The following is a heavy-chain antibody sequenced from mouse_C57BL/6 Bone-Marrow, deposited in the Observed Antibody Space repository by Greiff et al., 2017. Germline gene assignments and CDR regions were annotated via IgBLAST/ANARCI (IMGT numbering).Heavy chain of an antibody. CDR3: ARENYGSDRYFDV. J-gene: IGHJ1*03. CDR2: ISYDGSN. Sequence: DVQLVASGPGLVKPSQSLSLTCSVTGYSITSGYYWNWIRQFPGNKLEWMGYISYDGSNNYNPSLKNRITITLDTSKNPFFLKLNSVTTEDTATYYCARENYGSDRYFDVWGTGTTVTVSS. V-gene: IGHV3-6*01. CDR1: GYSITSGYY. D-gene: IGHD1-1*01.